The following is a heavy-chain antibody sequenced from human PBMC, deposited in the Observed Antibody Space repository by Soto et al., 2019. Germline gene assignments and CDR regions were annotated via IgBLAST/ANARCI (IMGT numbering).Heavy chain of an antibody. CDR1: GFTFSLYG. V-gene: IGHV3-30*18. D-gene: IGHD5-12*01. CDR3: AKDSGYTGYDVYDYYYGMDV. Sequence: QLQLVESGGGVVQPGRSLRLSCAASGFTFSLYGMHWVRQAPGRGLEWVAVTSYDGSNKFYADSVKGRFTISRDNSKNTVYLEMNSLRPEDTAVYFCAKDSGYTGYDVYDYYYGMDVWGQGTTVTVSS. J-gene: IGHJ6*02. CDR2: TSYDGSNK.